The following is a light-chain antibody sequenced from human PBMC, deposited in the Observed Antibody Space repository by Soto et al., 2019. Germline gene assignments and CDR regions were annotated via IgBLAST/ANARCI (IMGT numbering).Light chain of an antibody. CDR1: QSVSNNY. J-gene: IGKJ1*01. CDR2: GAS. Sequence: EIVLTQSPGTLSLSPGERARLSCRASQSVSNNYLAWYQQKPGQAPRLLIYGASNRATGIPDRFSGSGSGTDFTLTISRLEPEDFAVYYCQQYGSSGTFGQGTKVE. CDR3: QQYGSSGT. V-gene: IGKV3-20*01.